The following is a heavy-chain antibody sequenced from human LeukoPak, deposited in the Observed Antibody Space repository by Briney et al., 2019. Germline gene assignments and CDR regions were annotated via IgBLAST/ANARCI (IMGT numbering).Heavy chain of an antibody. D-gene: IGHD2-15*01. CDR3: ARPGGRKPKNAFDI. J-gene: IGHJ3*02. Sequence: ASVKVSCKASGYTFTSYDINWVRQATGQGLEWMGWMNPNSGNTGYAQKFQGRVTMTRNTSISTAYMELSSLRSEDTAVYYCARPGGRKPKNAFDIWGQGTMVTVSS. V-gene: IGHV1-8*01. CDR2: MNPNSGNT. CDR1: GYTFTSYD.